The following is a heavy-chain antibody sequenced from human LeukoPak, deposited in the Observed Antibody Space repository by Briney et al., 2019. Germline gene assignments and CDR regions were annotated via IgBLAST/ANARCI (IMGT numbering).Heavy chain of an antibody. CDR1: GCTFTSYD. CDR2: MNPNSGNT. CDR3: ASAPGHYDSSTLANDY. Sequence: ASVKVSCKASGCTFTSYDINWVRQATGQGLEWMGWMNPNSGNTGYAQKFQGRVTMTRNTSISTAYMELSSLRSEDTAVYYCASAPGHYDSSTLANDYWGQGTLVTVSS. V-gene: IGHV1-8*01. J-gene: IGHJ4*02. D-gene: IGHD3-22*01.